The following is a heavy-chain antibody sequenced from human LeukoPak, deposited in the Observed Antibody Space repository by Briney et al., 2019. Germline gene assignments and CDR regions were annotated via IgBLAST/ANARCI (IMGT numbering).Heavy chain of an antibody. CDR1: GGSISSSGYY. CDR2: ISYSGST. D-gene: IGHD6-13*01. Sequence: SETLSLTCTVSGGSISSSGYYWGWLRQSPGKGLEGIGSISYSGSTYYNPSLKSRLTISVDTSKNQFSLKLSSVTAADTAVYYCARDRRSSSCLESCGQGTLVTVSS. J-gene: IGHJ5*01. V-gene: IGHV4-39*07. CDR3: ARDRRSSSCLES.